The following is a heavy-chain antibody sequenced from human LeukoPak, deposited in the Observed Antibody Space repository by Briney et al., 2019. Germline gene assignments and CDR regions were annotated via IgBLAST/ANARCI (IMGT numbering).Heavy chain of an antibody. D-gene: IGHD3-10*01. J-gene: IGHJ4*02. CDR1: GGSISSGGYY. CDR3: ARATTSEAGRTITMVRGVTNVFDY. CDR2: IYYSGST. Sequence: SETLSLTCTVSGGSISSGGYYWSWIRQHPGKGLEWIGYIYYSGSTYYNPSLKSRVTISVDTSKNQFSLKLSSVTAADTAVYYCARATTSEAGRTITMVRGVTNVFDYWGQGTLVTVSS. V-gene: IGHV4-31*03.